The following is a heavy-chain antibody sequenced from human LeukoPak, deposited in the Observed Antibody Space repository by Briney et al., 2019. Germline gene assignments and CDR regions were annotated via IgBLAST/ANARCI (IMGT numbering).Heavy chain of an antibody. D-gene: IGHD3-16*01. Sequence: ASVKVSCKASGYTFTSYDINWVRQATGQGLEWMGWMNPNSGNTGYAQKFQGRVTMTRNTSISTAYMELSSLRSKDTAVYYCARGSGGAGYVWGLLATIRYFDYWGQGTLVTVSS. CDR2: MNPNSGNT. V-gene: IGHV1-8*01. J-gene: IGHJ4*02. CDR1: GYTFTSYD. CDR3: ARGSGGAGYVWGLLATIRYFDY.